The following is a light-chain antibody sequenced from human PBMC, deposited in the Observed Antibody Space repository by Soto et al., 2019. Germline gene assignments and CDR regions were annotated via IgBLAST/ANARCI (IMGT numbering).Light chain of an antibody. CDR3: CSYAGSYGV. J-gene: IGLJ3*02. CDR2: DVS. V-gene: IGLV2-11*01. CDR1: SSDVGGYNY. Sequence: QSALTQPRSVSGSPGQSVTISCTGTSSDVGGYNYVSWYQQHPGKAPKLMIYDVSKRPSGVPDRCSGSKSANTASLTISGLQAEDEADYYCCSYAGSYGVFGGGTKLTVL.